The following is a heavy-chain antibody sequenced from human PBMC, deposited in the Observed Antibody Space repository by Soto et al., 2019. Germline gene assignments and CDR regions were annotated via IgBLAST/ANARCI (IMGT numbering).Heavy chain of an antibody. CDR2: ISGSGGST. Sequence: EVQLLESGGGLVQPGGPLRLSCAASGFTFSSYAMSWVRQAPGKGLEWVSAISGSGGSTYYADSVKGRFTISRDNSKNTLYLQMNSLRAEDTAVYYCAVYCSSTSCYTYAFDIWGQGTMVTVSS. J-gene: IGHJ3*02. CDR3: AVYCSSTSCYTYAFDI. D-gene: IGHD2-2*02. V-gene: IGHV3-23*01. CDR1: GFTFSSYA.